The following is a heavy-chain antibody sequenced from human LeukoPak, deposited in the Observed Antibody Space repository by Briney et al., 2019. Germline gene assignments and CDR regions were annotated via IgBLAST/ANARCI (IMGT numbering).Heavy chain of an antibody. Sequence: PSETLSLTCTVSGGSISSYYWSWIRQPPGKGLEWIGYIYYSGSTNYNSSLKSRVTISVDTSKNQFSLKLSSVTAADTAVYYCARLAKYSYAPYYFDYWGQGTLVTVSS. V-gene: IGHV4-59*08. D-gene: IGHD5-18*01. CDR2: IYYSGST. CDR3: ARLAKYSYAPYYFDY. J-gene: IGHJ4*02. CDR1: GGSISSYY.